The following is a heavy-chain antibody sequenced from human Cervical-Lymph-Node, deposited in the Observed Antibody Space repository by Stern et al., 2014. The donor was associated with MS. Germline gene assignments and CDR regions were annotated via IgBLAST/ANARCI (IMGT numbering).Heavy chain of an antibody. V-gene: IGHV1-58*02. CDR2: IVVGSGNT. Sequence: QMQLVQSGPEVKKPGTSVKVSCKASGFTFTSSAMQWVRQARGQRLEWIGWIVVGSGNTNYAQKFQERVTITRDMSTSTAYMELSSLRSEDTAVYYCAADVSYSSSWYRVNXFDPWGQGTLVTVSS. J-gene: IGHJ5*02. CDR1: GFTFTSSA. CDR3: AADVSYSSSWYRVNXFDP. D-gene: IGHD6-13*01.